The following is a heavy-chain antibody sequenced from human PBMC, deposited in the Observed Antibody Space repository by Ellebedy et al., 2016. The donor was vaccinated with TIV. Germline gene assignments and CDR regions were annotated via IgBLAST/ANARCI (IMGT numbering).Heavy chain of an antibody. CDR1: DSPISRYY. Sequence: MPSETLSLTCTVSDSPISRYYWSWIRQPPGKGLEWIGYIYYSGSTNYNPSLKSRVTISVDTSKNQFSLKLSPVTAADTAVYYCARESIFGVVKGHFDYWGQGTLVTVSS. D-gene: IGHD3-3*01. V-gene: IGHV4-59*12. CDR2: IYYSGST. J-gene: IGHJ4*02. CDR3: ARESIFGVVKGHFDY.